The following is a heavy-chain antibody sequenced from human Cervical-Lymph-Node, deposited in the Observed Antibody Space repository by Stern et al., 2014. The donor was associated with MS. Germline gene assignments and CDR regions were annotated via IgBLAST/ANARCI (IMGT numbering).Heavy chain of an antibody. J-gene: IGHJ4*02. CDR1: GFSLSTSGMC. CDR3: DSSGYYSHYFDY. CDR2: IDWDDDK. D-gene: IGHD3-22*01. V-gene: IGHV2-70*01. Sequence: QITLKESGPALVKPTQTLTLTCTFSGFSLSTSGMCVSWIRQPPGKALEWLALIDWDDDKYYSTSLKTRLTISKDTSKNQVVLTMTNMDPVDTATYYCDSSGYYSHYFDYWGQGTLVTVSS.